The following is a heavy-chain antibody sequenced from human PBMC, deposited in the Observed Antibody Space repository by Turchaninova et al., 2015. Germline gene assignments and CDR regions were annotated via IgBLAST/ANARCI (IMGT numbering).Heavy chain of an antibody. CDR2: IDWDGDK. CDR3: ARMTMTGTGFDY. J-gene: IGHJ4*01. CDR1: STTEMR. V-gene: IGHV2-70*04. D-gene: IGHD3-10*01. Sequence: STTEMRVSWIRQPPGKALEWLASIDWDGDKYYYTALRTRRTISKDTSKNQVLLTITNMAPVDTATYYCARMTMTGTGFDYWGQGSLVTVSS.